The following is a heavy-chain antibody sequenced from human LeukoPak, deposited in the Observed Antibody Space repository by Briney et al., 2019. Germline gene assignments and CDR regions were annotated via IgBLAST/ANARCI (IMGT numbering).Heavy chain of an antibody. CDR3: AREVTTPNFDY. CDR1: GYTFTAYY. CDR2: ISPDSGGT. J-gene: IGHJ4*02. Sequence: ASVKVSCKASGYTFTAYYMHWIRQAPGQGLEWMGWISPDSGGTNFAQKFQGRVSMTWDTSVTTAYMELSRLSSDDTAVYYCAREVTTPNFDYWGQGTLVTVSS. V-gene: IGHV1-2*02. D-gene: IGHD5-18*01.